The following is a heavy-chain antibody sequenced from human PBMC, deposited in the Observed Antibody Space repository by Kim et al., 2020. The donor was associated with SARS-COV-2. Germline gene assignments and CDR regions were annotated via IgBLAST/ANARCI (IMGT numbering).Heavy chain of an antibody. CDR3: ARGGLLLWFGEFPYYYGMDV. Sequence: ASVKVSCKASGYTFTSYDINWVRQATGQGLEWMGWMNPNSGNTGYAQKFQGRVTMTRNTSISTAYMELSSLRSEDTAVYYCARGGLLLWFGEFPYYYGMDVWGQGTTVTVSS. J-gene: IGHJ6*02. V-gene: IGHV1-8*01. CDR2: MNPNSGNT. D-gene: IGHD3-10*01. CDR1: GYTFTSYD.